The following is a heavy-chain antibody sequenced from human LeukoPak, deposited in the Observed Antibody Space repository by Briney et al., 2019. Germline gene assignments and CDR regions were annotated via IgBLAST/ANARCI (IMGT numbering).Heavy chain of an antibody. CDR3: ARRGVLTYYYDSSGYYGPYYYMDV. V-gene: IGHV1-18*01. Sequence: GASVKVSCKASGYTFTSYGISWVRQAPGQGLEWMGWISAYNGNTNYAQKLQGRVTMTRNTSISTAYMELSSLRSEDTAVYYCARRGVLTYYYDSSGYYGPYYYMDVWGKGTTVTISS. CDR2: ISAYNGNT. CDR1: GYTFTSYG. D-gene: IGHD3-22*01. J-gene: IGHJ6*03.